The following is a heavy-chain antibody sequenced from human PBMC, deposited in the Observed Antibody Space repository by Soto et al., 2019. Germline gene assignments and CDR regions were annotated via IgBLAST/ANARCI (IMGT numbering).Heavy chain of an antibody. D-gene: IGHD5-18*01. J-gene: IGHJ4*02. Sequence: QITLKESGPPRVRPTQTLALTCTFSGFSLTTSGVGVGWIRKTPGKALEWLAVIYWDDDKRYSPSLKSRLTITKDTSKNQVVLIMADMDPVDTATYFCAHRGYMYGNWDHGYFDYWGQGTLVTVSS. CDR2: IYWDDDK. CDR1: GFSLTTSGVG. CDR3: AHRGYMYGNWDHGYFDY. V-gene: IGHV2-5*02.